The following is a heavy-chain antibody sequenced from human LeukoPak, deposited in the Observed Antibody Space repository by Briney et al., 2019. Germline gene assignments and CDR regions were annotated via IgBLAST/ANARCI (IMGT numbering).Heavy chain of an antibody. CDR3: ARDALGYGGQNYGMDV. V-gene: IGHV3-53*01. CDR2: IYSGGST. Sequence: PGGSLRLSCAASGFTFSSNYMSWVRQAPGKGLEWVSVIYSGGSTYYADSVKGRFTISRDNSKNTLYLQMNSLRAEDTAVYYCARDALGYGGQNYGMDVWGKGTTVTVSS. J-gene: IGHJ6*04. D-gene: IGHD5-12*01. CDR1: GFTFSSNY.